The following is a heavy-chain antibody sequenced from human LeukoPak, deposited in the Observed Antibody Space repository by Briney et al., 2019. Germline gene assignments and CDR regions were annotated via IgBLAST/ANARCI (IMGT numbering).Heavy chain of an antibody. CDR1: GFTFTRSQ. CDR2: INNDGSTT. J-gene: IGHJ4*02. Sequence: PGGSLRLSCAASGFTFTRSQMHWVRQAPGRGLVWVSRINNDGSTTTYADSVKGRFTISRDNAKNTLYLQMNSLRVEDTAVYYCARDGRGPDYWGQGTLVTVSS. V-gene: IGHV3-74*03. CDR3: ARDGRGPDY. D-gene: IGHD3/OR15-3a*01.